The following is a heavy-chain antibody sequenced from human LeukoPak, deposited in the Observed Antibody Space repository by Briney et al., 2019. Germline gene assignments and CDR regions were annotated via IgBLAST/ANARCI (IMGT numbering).Heavy chain of an antibody. J-gene: IGHJ4*02. CDR3: ARALSSGNPRHPKYYFDY. Sequence: GGSLRLSCAASGFTFSSYAMHWVRQAPGKGLEWVAVISYDGSNKYYADSVKGRSTISRDNSKNTLYLQMNSLRAEDTAVYYCARALSSGNPRHPKYYFDYWGQGTLVTVSS. CDR1: GFTFSSYA. CDR2: ISYDGSNK. V-gene: IGHV3-30-3*01. D-gene: IGHD6-19*01.